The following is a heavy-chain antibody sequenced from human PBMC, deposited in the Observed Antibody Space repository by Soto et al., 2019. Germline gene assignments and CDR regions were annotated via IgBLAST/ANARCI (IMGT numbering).Heavy chain of an antibody. CDR2: ISYDGSNK. Sequence: GGSLRLSCAASGFTFSSYGMHWVRQAPGKGLEWVAVISYDGSNKYYADSVKGRFTISRDNSKNTLYLQMNSLRAEDTAVYYCAKDMFSESPMVRGVIITSRLGAFDIWGQGTMVTVSS. V-gene: IGHV3-30*18. CDR3: AKDMFSESPMVRGVIITSRLGAFDI. J-gene: IGHJ3*02. D-gene: IGHD3-10*01. CDR1: GFTFSSYG.